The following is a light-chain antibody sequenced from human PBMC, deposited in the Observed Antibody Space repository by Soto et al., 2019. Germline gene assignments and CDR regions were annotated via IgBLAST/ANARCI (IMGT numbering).Light chain of an antibody. CDR2: AAS. V-gene: IGKV1-39*01. J-gene: IGKJ1*01. CDR3: QQSYDSPWT. Sequence: DIQMTQSPSSLSASVGDRVTITCRASQSISSYLNWYQHKPGKVPKLLIYAASSLQSGVPSRFSGSGSGTDFTLTISSLQPEDFATYYCQQSYDSPWTFGPGTKVEIK. CDR1: QSISSY.